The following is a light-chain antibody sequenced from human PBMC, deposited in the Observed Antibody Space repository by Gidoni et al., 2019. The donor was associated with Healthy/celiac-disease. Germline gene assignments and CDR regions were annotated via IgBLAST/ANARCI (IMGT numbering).Light chain of an antibody. Sequence: QSALTQPASVSGSHGQSITISCTGTSSDVGSYNLFSWYQQHPGKAPKLMIYEGSKRPSGVSNRVSGSNSGNTASLTIAGLQAEDEAEYYCCSYAGSRVFGGGTKLTVL. CDR2: EGS. CDR3: CSYAGSRV. CDR1: SSDVGSYNL. V-gene: IGLV2-23*01. J-gene: IGLJ2*01.